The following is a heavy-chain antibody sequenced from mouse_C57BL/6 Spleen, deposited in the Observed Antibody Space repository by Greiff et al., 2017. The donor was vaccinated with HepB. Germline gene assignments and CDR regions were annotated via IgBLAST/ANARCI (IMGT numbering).Heavy chain of an antibody. V-gene: IGHV5-9-1*02. CDR2: ISSGGDYI. D-gene: IGHD1-1*01. CDR1: GFTFSSYA. CDR3: TRDKDYGSSWYFDV. J-gene: IGHJ1*03. Sequence: EVQLVESGEGLVKPGGSLKLSCAASGFTFSSYAMSWVRQTPEKRLEWVAYISSGGDYIYYADTVKGRFTISRDNARNTLYLQMSSLKSEDTAMYYCTRDKDYGSSWYFDVWGTGTTVTVSS.